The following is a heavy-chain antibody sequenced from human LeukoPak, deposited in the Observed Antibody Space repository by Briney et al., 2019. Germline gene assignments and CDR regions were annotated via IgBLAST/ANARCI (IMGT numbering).Heavy chain of an antibody. V-gene: IGHV3-74*01. J-gene: IGHJ1*01. CDR2: IKSDGST. CDR3: ARAPSEIGGYYPEYFRH. D-gene: IGHD3-22*01. Sequence: GGSLRLSCAASGFTFSTYWMHWVRQAPGKGLVCVSRIKSDGSTNYADSVKGRFTISRDNAKNTVSLQMNSLRAEDTGVYYCARAPSEIGGYYPEYFRHWGQGTLVTVSS. CDR1: GFTFSTYW.